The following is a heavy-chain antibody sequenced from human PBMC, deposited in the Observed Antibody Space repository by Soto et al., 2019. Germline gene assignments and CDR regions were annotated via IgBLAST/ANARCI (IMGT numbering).Heavy chain of an antibody. D-gene: IGHD6-19*01. CDR3: ARRGSHSSGWYAASYYFDY. CDR2: ISYDGSNK. Sequence: GGSLRLSCAASGFTFSSYAMHWVRQAPGKGLEWVAVISYDGSNKYYADSVKGRFTISRDNSKNTLYLQMNSLRAEDTAVYYCARRGSHSSGWYAASYYFDYWGQGTLVTVSS. V-gene: IGHV3-30-3*01. CDR1: GFTFSSYA. J-gene: IGHJ4*02.